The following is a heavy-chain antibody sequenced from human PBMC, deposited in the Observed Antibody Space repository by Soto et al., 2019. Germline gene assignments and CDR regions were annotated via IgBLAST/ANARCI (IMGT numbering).Heavy chain of an antibody. CDR1: GYTFTSYA. CDR3: ARDLGAGLVDY. V-gene: IGHV1-18*01. J-gene: IGHJ4*02. CDR2: TSAYNGNT. Sequence: QVQLVQSGAEVKKPGASVKDACKASGYTFTSYAITGARQAPEKGLDWVGWTSAYNGNTDSAQKHPGRVTMTTGTATSTADMELMSLRSDSTAVYYCARDLGAGLVDYWGQGTLVTVSS. D-gene: IGHD6-19*01.